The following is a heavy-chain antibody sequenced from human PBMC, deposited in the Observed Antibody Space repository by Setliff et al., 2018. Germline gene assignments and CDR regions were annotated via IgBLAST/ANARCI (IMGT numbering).Heavy chain of an antibody. CDR1: GFTFSSYS. CDR2: ISGGGRYT. D-gene: IGHD2-15*01. V-gene: IGHV3-21*01. CDR3: ARTCSGSGCYAGLES. J-gene: IGHJ4*02. Sequence: PGGSLRLSCIASGFTFSSYSMNWVRQAPGKGLEWVSSISGGGRYTYSADSVRGRFTISRDNSKNTLYRQMNSLRPADTAVYYCARTCSGSGCYAGLESWGQGTPVTVSS.